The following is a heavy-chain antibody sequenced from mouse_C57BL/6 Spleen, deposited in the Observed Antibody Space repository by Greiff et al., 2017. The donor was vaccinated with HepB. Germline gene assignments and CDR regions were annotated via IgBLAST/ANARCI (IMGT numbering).Heavy chain of an antibody. CDR3: ATITTVVATGFDY. CDR2: IYPRDGST. J-gene: IGHJ2*01. Sequence: VKLMESGPELVKPGASVKLSCKASGYTFTSYDINWVKQRPGQGLEWIGWIYPRDGSTKYNEKFKGKATLTVDTSSSTAYMELHSLTSEDSAVYFCATITTVVATGFDYWGQGTTLTVSS. D-gene: IGHD1-1*01. CDR1: GYTFTSYD. V-gene: IGHV1-85*01.